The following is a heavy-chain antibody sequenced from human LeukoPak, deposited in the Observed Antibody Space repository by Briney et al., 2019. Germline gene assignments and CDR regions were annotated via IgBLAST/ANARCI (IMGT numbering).Heavy chain of an antibody. CDR1: GGSISTNNYY. V-gene: IGHV4-39*01. CDR2: IYYTGRT. CDR3: ARLLYDRSGYYYFDY. D-gene: IGHD3-22*01. J-gene: IGHJ4*02. Sequence: NPSETLSLTRTVSGGSISTNNYYWGWIRQPPGKGLEWIGTIYYTGRTYDNPSLKSRVTVSVDTSKNQFSLKLSSVTAADTAVYYCARLLYDRSGYYYFDYWGQGTLVTVSS.